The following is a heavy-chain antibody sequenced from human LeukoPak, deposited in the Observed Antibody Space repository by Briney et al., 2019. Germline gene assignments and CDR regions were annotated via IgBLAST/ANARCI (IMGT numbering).Heavy chain of an antibody. CDR1: GGSISSSSYY. Sequence: SETLSLTCTVSGGSISSSSYYWGWIRQPPGEGLEWIGEINHSGSTNYNPSLKSRVTISVDTSKNQFSLKLSSVTAADTAVYYCARSPWGSGSYIDQGYYFDYWGQGTLVTVSS. V-gene: IGHV4-39*07. CDR3: ARSPWGSGSYIDQGYYFDY. D-gene: IGHD1-26*01. J-gene: IGHJ4*02. CDR2: INHSGST.